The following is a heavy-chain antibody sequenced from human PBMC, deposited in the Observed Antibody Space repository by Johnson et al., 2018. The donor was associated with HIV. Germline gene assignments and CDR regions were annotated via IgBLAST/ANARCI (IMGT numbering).Heavy chain of an antibody. V-gene: IGHV3-66*03. CDR3: SNLGDYGCNNGFDI. CDR1: GFTVSSNY. CDR2: IYSGGST. Sequence: VQLVESGGGLIQPGGSLRLSCAASGFTVSSNYMSWVRQAPGKGLEWVSVIYSGGSTYYADPVKGRFTISRDNSKKTLYLQMNIRRAEDTASYYWSNLGDYGCNNGFDIWGQGTMVTVSS. D-gene: IGHD4-23*01. J-gene: IGHJ3*02.